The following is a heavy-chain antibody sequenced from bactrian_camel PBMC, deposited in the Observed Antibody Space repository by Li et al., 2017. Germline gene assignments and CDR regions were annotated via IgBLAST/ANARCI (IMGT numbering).Heavy chain of an antibody. CDR2: MGSIGSE. J-gene: IGHJ4*01. D-gene: IGHD4*01. CDR3: VRDRYSDYGEFTAEYNY. V-gene: IGHV3S53*01. Sequence: HVQLVESGGGLVQAGGALKLSCVASETIETFFVGWLRQAPGKAREAIAIMGSIGSETYADSVKGRFTISRDNAKNTVYLQMNTLKPEDTAVYYCVRDRYSDYGEFTAEYNYWGQGTQVTVS. CDR1: ETIETFFV.